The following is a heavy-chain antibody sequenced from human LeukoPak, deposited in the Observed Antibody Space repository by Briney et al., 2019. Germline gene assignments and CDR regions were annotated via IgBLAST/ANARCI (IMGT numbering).Heavy chain of an antibody. J-gene: IGHJ4*02. V-gene: IGHV4-59*12. Sequence: SETLSLTCIVSGGSISSYYWSWIRQHPGKGLEWIGYIYYSGSTYYNPSLKSRVTVSIDTSTNEFSLKLSSVTAADTAVYYCARDRRYSYGPSSFDYWGQGSLVSVSS. CDR2: IYYSGST. D-gene: IGHD5-18*01. CDR3: ARDRRYSYGPSSFDY. CDR1: GGSISSYY.